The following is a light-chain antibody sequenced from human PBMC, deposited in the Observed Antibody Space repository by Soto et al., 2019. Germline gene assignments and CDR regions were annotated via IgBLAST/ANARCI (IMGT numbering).Light chain of an antibody. CDR2: DVN. J-gene: IGLJ2*01. V-gene: IGLV2-14*03. CDR3: SSYTSSSTFDVV. Sequence: QSALTQPASVSGSPEQSITISCTGTSSDISGYNFVSWYQQHPGKAPKLMIFDVNNRPSGVSNRFSGSKSGNTASLTISGLQAEDEADYYCSSYTSSSTFDVVFGGGTKLTVL. CDR1: SSDISGYNF.